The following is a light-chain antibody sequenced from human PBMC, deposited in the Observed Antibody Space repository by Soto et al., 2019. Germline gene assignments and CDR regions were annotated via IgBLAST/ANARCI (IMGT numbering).Light chain of an antibody. J-gene: IGKJ4*01. CDR1: QSLLHSNGYNY. CDR2: LGS. V-gene: IGKV2-28*01. CDR3: MQALQTPLT. Sequence: DIVMTQSPLSLPVTPGEPASISCRSSQSLLHSNGYNYLDWYLQKPGQSPQLLIYLGSNRASGVPDRFSGSGSGTDFTLKISRVEPEDVGVYYCMQALQTPLTFAGATKV.